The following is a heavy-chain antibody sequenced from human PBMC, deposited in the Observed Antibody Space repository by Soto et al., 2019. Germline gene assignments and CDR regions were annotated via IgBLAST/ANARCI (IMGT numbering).Heavy chain of an antibody. D-gene: IGHD3-10*01. J-gene: IGHJ5*02. Sequence: GESLKISCKGSGYSFTSYWIGWVRQMPGKGLEWMGRIDPSDSYTNYSPSFQGHVTISADKSISTAYLQWSSLKASDTAMYYCASMVRGVIYWFDPWGQGTLVTVSS. CDR1: GYSFTSYW. CDR3: ASMVRGVIYWFDP. CDR2: IDPSDSYT. V-gene: IGHV5-10-1*01.